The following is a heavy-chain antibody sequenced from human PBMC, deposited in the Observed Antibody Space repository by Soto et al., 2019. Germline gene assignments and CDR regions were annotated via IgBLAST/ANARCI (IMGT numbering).Heavy chain of an antibody. D-gene: IGHD6-6*01. J-gene: IGHJ4*02. Sequence: GGSLRLSCAASGLTFISHAMTWVLQAPGKGLEWVSAISGSGDTTYYTDSVKGRFTISRDNSEDTVYLEMNNVRAEDTAIYYCANCRYCNRPYYWGQGTLVTVSS. CDR3: ANCRYCNRPYY. V-gene: IGHV3-23*01. CDR2: ISGSGDTT. CDR1: GLTFISHA.